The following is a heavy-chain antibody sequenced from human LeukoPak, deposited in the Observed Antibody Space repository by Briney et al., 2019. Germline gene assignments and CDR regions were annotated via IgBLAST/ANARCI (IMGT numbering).Heavy chain of an antibody. D-gene: IGHD5-18*01. Sequence: PSETLSLTCTVSGGSISSGGYYWRWIRQHPGKGLEWIGYIYYSGSTYYNPSLKSRVTISVDTSKNQFSLKLSSVTAADTAVYYCARGPTPTSYGHDYWGQGTLVTVSS. V-gene: IGHV4-31*03. J-gene: IGHJ4*02. CDR1: GGSISSGGYY. CDR2: IYYSGST. CDR3: ARGPTPTSYGHDY.